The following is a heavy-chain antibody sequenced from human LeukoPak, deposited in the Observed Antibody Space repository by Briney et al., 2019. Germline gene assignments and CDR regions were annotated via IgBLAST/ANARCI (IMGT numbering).Heavy chain of an antibody. J-gene: IGHJ4*02. V-gene: IGHV3-23*01. Sequence: PGGSLRLSCSASGFTFSSYAMSWVRQAPVKGLEWVSTIGGSGDTTYYADSVKGRFTISRDNAKNTLYLQMNSLGVEDTALYYCARGIASSRSVAIDLWGQGTLVAVSS. CDR1: GFTFSSYA. CDR2: IGGSGDTT. CDR3: ARGIASSRSVAIDL. D-gene: IGHD6-13*01.